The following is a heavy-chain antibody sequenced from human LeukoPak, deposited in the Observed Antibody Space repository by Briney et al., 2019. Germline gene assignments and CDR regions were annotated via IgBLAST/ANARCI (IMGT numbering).Heavy chain of an antibody. Sequence: ASVKVSCKASGYTFTSYDVNWVRQATGQGLEWMGWVNPNSGHTGYAQKFQGRVTMTTNTSISTAYMELSSLRSEDTAVYYCARQLRMGFGELLGGFDYWGQGTLVTVSS. CDR2: VNPNSGHT. V-gene: IGHV1-8*01. D-gene: IGHD3-10*01. J-gene: IGHJ4*02. CDR3: ARQLRMGFGELLGGFDY. CDR1: GYTFTSYD.